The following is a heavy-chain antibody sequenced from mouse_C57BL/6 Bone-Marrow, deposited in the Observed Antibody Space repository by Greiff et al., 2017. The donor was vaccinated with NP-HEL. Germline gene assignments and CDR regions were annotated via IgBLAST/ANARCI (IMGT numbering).Heavy chain of an antibody. CDR2: ICRLSGVT. CDR3: AKEGTHYYGSSYPYWYFDV. D-gene: IGHD1-1*01. J-gene: IGHJ1*03. V-gene: IGHV1-55*01. Sequence: VQLQQPGAELVKPGASVKMSCKASGYTFTSYWITWVKQRPGQGLEWRGGICRLSGVTNYNEKFKSKATLTVDTSSSTAYMQLSSLTSEDSAVYYCAKEGTHYYGSSYPYWYFDVWGTGTTVTVSS. CDR1: GYTFTSYW.